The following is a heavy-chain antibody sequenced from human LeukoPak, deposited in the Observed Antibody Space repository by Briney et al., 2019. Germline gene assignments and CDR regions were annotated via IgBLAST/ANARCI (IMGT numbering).Heavy chain of an antibody. Sequence: GGSLRLSCAASGFTFSSYGMTWVRQAPGKGLEWVSYISSSSSTIYYADSVKGRFTISRDNAQNSLYLQMNSLRAEDTAVYYCARIPYSSSSGAFDIWGQGTMVTVSS. V-gene: IGHV3-48*04. CDR1: GFTFSSYG. CDR2: ISSSSSTI. CDR3: ARIPYSSSSGAFDI. D-gene: IGHD6-13*01. J-gene: IGHJ3*02.